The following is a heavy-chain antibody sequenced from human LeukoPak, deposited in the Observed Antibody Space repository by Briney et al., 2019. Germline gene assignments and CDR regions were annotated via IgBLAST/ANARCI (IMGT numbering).Heavy chain of an antibody. J-gene: IGHJ4*02. Sequence: GASVKVSCKASGYTFTSYAMHWVRQAPGQRLEWMGWINAGNGNTKYSQKFQGRVTITRDTSASTAYMELSSLRSEDTAVYYCARFGIAAAGNYYFDYWGQGTQVTVSS. CDR2: INAGNGNT. V-gene: IGHV1-3*01. CDR1: GYTFTSYA. CDR3: ARFGIAAAGNYYFDY. D-gene: IGHD6-13*01.